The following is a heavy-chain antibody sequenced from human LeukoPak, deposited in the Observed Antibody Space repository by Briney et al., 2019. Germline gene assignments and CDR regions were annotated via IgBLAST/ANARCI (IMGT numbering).Heavy chain of an antibody. J-gene: IGHJ6*02. D-gene: IGHD2-15*01. CDR2: ISYDGSNK. CDR1: GFTFSSYA. V-gene: IGHV3-30*04. CDR3: ARDPDGGFHPRYGMDV. Sequence: GGSLTLSCAASGFTFSSYAMHWVRPAPGKGLEWVAVISYDGSNKYYADSVKGRFTISRDNSKNTLYLQMNSLRAEDTAVYYCARDPDGGFHPRYGMDVWGQGTTVTVSS.